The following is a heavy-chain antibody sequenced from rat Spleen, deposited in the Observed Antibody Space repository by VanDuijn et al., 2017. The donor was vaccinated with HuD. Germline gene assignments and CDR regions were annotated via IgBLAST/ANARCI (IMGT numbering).Heavy chain of an antibody. Sequence: EVQLVESGGGLVQPGRSMKLSCAASGFTFSSFPMAWVRQAPTKGLEWVATISPSGGSTYYRDSVKGRFTISRDNAQNTLYLQMNSLRSEDTATYYCTREDSGSGFAYWGQGTLVTVSS. J-gene: IGHJ3*01. D-gene: IGHD4-3*01. CDR2: ISPSGGST. CDR3: TREDSGSGFAY. V-gene: IGHV5-46*01. CDR1: GFTFSSFP.